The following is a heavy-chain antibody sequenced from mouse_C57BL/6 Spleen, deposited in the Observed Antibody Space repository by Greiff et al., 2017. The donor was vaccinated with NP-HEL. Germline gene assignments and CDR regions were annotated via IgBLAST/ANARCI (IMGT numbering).Heavy chain of an antibody. CDR2: IYPRSGNT. CDR1: GYTFTSYG. Sequence: QVHVKQSGAELARPGASVKLSCKASGYTFTSYGISWVKQRTGQGLEWIGEIYPRSGNTYYNEKFKGKATLTADKSSSTAYMELRSLTSEDSAVYFCARRGTTVVATKGWYFDGWCTGTTVTVSS. V-gene: IGHV1-81*01. CDR3: ARRGTTVVATKGWYFDG. D-gene: IGHD1-1*01. J-gene: IGHJ1*03.